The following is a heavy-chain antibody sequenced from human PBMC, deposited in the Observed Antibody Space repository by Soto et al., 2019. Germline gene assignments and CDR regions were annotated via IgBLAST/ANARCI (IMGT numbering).Heavy chain of an antibody. V-gene: IGHV3-23*01. Sequence: GGSLRQSSAPSGFPFSSYPTSWVRQAPGKGLEWVSAISGSAGSIYYADSVKGRLNISRDNSKNTLYLQMNSLRAEDTALYYCAQDEPHSSGWLAVYWGQGT. CDR2: ISGSAGSI. D-gene: IGHD6-19*01. J-gene: IGHJ4*02. CDR3: AQDEPHSSGWLAVY. CDR1: GFPFSSYP.